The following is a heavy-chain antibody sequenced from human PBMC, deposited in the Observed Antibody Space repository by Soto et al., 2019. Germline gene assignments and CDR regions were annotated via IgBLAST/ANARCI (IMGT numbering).Heavy chain of an antibody. D-gene: IGHD3-22*01. Sequence: HPGGSLRLSCETSGLNFCSYALHWVRQAPGKGLKWVAVVSYDGTYKYYADSVKGRFTISRDNSRNTLYLQMNSLTVEDTAVYYCAREGHYSNSSGDYYGNWFDPWGQGTRVTVSS. V-gene: IGHV3-30*04. CDR3: AREGHYSNSSGDYYGNWFDP. CDR2: VSYDGTYK. J-gene: IGHJ5*02. CDR1: GLNFCSYA.